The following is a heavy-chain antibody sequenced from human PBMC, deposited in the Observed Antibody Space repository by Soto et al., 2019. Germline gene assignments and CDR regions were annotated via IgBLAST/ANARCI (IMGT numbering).Heavy chain of an antibody. Sequence: LSLTCTVSGGSSSSSSYYWGWIRQPPGKGLEWIGSMYYSGNTYYNPSLKSRVTVSVDTSKNHFSLKLSSVTAADTAMYYCARQPYDSSGYYYGTWGQGTLVTVSS. V-gene: IGHV4-39*01. J-gene: IGHJ5*02. CDR2: MYYSGNT. D-gene: IGHD3-22*01. CDR3: ARQPYDSSGYYYGT. CDR1: GGSSSSSSYY.